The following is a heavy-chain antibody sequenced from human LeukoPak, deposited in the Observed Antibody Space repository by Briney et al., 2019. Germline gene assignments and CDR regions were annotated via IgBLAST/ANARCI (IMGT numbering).Heavy chain of an antibody. V-gene: IGHV3-53*01. Sequence: PGGSLRLSCAASGFTVSSSYMSWVRQGPGKGLEWVSVIHSGGGTYYAASVEGRFTISRDNSKSTLYLQMNTLRAEDTAVYYCARLGGSWYFDYWGQGTLVTVSS. CDR3: ARLGGSWYFDY. J-gene: IGHJ4*02. D-gene: IGHD2-15*01. CDR1: GFTVSSSY. CDR2: IHSGGGT.